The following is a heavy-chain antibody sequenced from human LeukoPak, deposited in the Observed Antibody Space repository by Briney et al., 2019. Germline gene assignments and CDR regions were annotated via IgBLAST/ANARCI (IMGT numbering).Heavy chain of an antibody. D-gene: IGHD6-19*01. CDR1: GFTFSSYG. J-gene: IGHJ4*02. CDR3: AKEGSGWYLLFDY. V-gene: IGHV3-30*18. CDR2: ISYDGSNK. Sequence: GSLILSCAASGFTFSSYGMHWVRQAPGKGLEGVAVISYDGSNKYYADSVKGRFTISRDNSKNTLYLQMNSLRAEDTAVYYCAKEGSGWYLLFDYWGQGTLVTVSS.